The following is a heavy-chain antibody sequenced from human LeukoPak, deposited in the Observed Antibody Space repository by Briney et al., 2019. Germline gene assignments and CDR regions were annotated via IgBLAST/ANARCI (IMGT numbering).Heavy chain of an antibody. J-gene: IGHJ6*03. D-gene: IGHD6-19*01. CDR1: GFTFSNAC. Sequence: WVSLILSCAASGFTFSNACMNWVRQAPGKGLEWVGLIKITTDGGTTDYAAHVKGRFTISREDSESTMFLQMHSLKIEDTAVYYCTTSSYSSGLHYYYYYYMDVWGKGTTVTVSS. V-gene: IGHV3-15*01. CDR3: TTSSYSSGLHYYYYYYMDV. CDR2: IKITTDGGTT.